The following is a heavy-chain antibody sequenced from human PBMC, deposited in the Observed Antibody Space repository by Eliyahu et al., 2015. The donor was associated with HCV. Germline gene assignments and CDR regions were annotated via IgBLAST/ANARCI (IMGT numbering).Heavy chain of an antibody. D-gene: IGHD6-13*01. J-gene: IGHJ4*02. V-gene: IGHV3-74*01. CDR2: INSDGSST. CDR3: AREGGIAAAFDY. CDR1: GFSFSSYW. Sequence: EVQLVESGGGLVQPGGSLRLSCAASGFSFSSYWMHWVRQDPGKGLVWVSRINSDGSSTSYADSVKGRFTISRDNAKNTLYLQMNSLRAEDTAVYYCAREGGIAAAFDYWGQGTLVTVSS.